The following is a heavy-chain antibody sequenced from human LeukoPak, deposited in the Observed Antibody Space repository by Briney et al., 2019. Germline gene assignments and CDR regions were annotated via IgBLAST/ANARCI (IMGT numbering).Heavy chain of an antibody. CDR1: GGSISSSSYY. D-gene: IGHD3-3*01. CDR3: ARHTYYDFWSGRLTYFDY. V-gene: IGHV4-39*07. Sequence: SETLSLTCTVSGGSISSSSYYWGWIRQPPGKGLEWIGRIYYSGSTYYNPSLKSRVTISVDTSKNQFSLKLSSVTAADTAVYYCARHTYYDFWSGRLTYFDYWGQGTLVTVSS. J-gene: IGHJ4*02. CDR2: IYYSGST.